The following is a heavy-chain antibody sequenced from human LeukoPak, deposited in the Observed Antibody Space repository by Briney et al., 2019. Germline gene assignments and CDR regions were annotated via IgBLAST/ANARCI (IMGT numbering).Heavy chain of an antibody. D-gene: IGHD2-15*01. Sequence: PGGSLRLSCAASGFTFGSYWMHWVRQAPGKGLVWVSRINSDGRSISYADSVKGRFTISRDNAKNTLYLQMNSLRAEDTAVYYCARRPVAATPDYFDYWGQGTLVTVSS. V-gene: IGHV3-74*01. CDR3: ARRPVAATPDYFDY. CDR2: INSDGRSI. CDR1: GFTFGSYW. J-gene: IGHJ4*02.